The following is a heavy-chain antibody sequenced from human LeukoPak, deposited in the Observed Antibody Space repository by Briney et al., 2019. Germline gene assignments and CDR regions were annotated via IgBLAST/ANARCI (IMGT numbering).Heavy chain of an antibody. CDR3: AKPRDGHSYDFDY. J-gene: IGHJ4*02. D-gene: IGHD5-24*01. CDR2: ISTSGGST. Sequence: GGSLRLSCAASGFTFSSYAMSWVRQAPGKGLEWVSGISTSGGSTYYADSVKGRFTISRDNSKNTLNLQMNSLRAEDTAVYYCAKPRDGHSYDFDYWGQGTLVTVSS. CDR1: GFTFSSYA. V-gene: IGHV3-23*01.